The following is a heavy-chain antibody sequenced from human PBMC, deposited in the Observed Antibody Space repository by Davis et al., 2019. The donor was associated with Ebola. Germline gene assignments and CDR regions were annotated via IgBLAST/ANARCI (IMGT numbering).Heavy chain of an antibody. CDR1: GFTFSSYA. Sequence: GESLKISCAASGFTFSSYAMSWVRQAPGKGLEWVSAISGSGGSTYYADSVKGRFTISRDNSKNTLYLQMNSLRAEDTAVYYCANLVVVMTDAFDIWGQGTMVTVSS. CDR3: ANLVVVMTDAFDI. D-gene: IGHD3-22*01. V-gene: IGHV3-23*01. CDR2: ISGSGGST. J-gene: IGHJ3*02.